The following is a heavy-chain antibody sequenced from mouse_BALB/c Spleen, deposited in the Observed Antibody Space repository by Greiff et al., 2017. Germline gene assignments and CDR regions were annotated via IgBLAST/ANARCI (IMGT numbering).Heavy chain of an antibody. CDR2: IRLKSNNYAT. CDR3: TRGSSGYLYAMDY. D-gene: IGHD3-1*01. CDR1: GFTFSNYW. V-gene: IGHV6-6*02. J-gene: IGHJ4*01. Sequence: EVHLVESGGGLVQPGGSMKLSCVASGFTFSNYWMNWVRQSPEKGLEWVAEIRLKSNNYATHYAESVKGRFTISRDDSKSSVYLQMNNLRAEDTGIYYCTRGSSGYLYAMDYWGQGTSVTVSS.